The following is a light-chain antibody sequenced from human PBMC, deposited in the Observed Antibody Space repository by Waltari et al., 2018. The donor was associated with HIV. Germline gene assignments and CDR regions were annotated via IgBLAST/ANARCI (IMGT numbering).Light chain of an antibody. CDR2: EAS. CDR3: QQYGISPLN. CDR1: QSVNTNY. V-gene: IGKV3-20*01. Sequence: EVVLTQSPGTVSLSPGARATLSCRASQSVNTNYLAWYQQKPGQAPRLLIYEASGRATGIPDRFSGSGAGTDFALTISRVEPEDFAVYFCQQYGISPLNFGQGTRLE. J-gene: IGKJ5*01.